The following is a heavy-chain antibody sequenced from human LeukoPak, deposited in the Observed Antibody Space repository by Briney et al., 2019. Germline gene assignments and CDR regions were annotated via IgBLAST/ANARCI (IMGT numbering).Heavy chain of an antibody. CDR1: GNYW. J-gene: IGHJ4*02. CDR3: VSFYETY. CDR2: INSDGSWT. Sequence: GGSLRLSCAASGNYWMHWVRQVPGKGLVWVSHINSDGSWTSYADSVKGRFTISKDNAKNTVYLQMNSLRAEDTAVYYCVSFYETYWGRGTLVAVSS. D-gene: IGHD2/OR15-2a*01. V-gene: IGHV3-74*01.